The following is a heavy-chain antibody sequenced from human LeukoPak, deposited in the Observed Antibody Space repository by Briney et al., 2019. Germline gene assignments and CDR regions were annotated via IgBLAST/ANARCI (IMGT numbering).Heavy chain of an antibody. D-gene: IGHD1-1*01. CDR1: GFTFSTYD. Sequence: GGSLRLSCAASGFTFSTYDMSWVRQAPGKGLEWVSTIKSGGSTYYADSVKGRFTISRDNSKNTLYLQMDSLRAADTAVYYCAKGAWNDCWGQGTLGTVS. J-gene: IGHJ4*02. CDR2: IKSGGST. CDR3: AKGAWNDC. V-gene: IGHV3-23*01.